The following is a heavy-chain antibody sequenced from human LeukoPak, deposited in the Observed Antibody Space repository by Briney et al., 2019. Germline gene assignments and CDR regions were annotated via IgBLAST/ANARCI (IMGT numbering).Heavy chain of an antibody. V-gene: IGHV3-30*04. CDR2: ISYDGSKK. Sequence: GRSLRLSCVASGFTFSRHPMHWVRQAPGKGLEWVAVISYDGSKKDYADSVKGRFTISRDNAKNSLYLQMNSLRAEDTALYYCARCRYYDSSGSYCFDYWGQGTLVTVSS. CDR3: ARCRYYDSSGSYCFDY. D-gene: IGHD3-22*01. J-gene: IGHJ4*02. CDR1: GFTFSRHP.